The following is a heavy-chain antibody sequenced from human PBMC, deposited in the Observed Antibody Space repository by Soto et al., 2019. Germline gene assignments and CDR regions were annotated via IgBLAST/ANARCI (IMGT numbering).Heavy chain of an antibody. CDR2: IYYSGST. V-gene: IGHV4-31*03. CDR3: ARGRSPRLLRIAARLFDP. J-gene: IGHJ5*02. CDR1: GGSISSGGYY. D-gene: IGHD6-6*01. Sequence: QVQLQESGPGLVKPSQTLSLTCTVSGGSISSGGYYWSWIRQHPGKGLEWIGYIYYSGSTYYNPSVKSRVTISVDTSKNQFSLKLSSVTAADTAVYYCARGRSPRLLRIAARLFDPWGQGTLVTVSS.